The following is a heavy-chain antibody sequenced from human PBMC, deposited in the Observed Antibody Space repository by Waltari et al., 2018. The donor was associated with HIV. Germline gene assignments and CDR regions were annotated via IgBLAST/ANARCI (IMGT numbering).Heavy chain of an antibody. J-gene: IGHJ5*02. CDR1: GDTLSNYA. V-gene: IGHV1-69*04. CDR3: TLGRIDDIRSGRENLGGFDP. CDR2: IIQAVGIA. D-gene: IGHD3-3*01. Sequence: VQLVQSGAEVKKPGSSVRVSCKASGDTLSNYAVSWVRQAPGQGLEWMGRIIQAVGIAMHTGNFQGRVTINSDKSTNSAYMELGGLRSEDTALYFCTLGRIDDIRSGRENLGGFDPWGPGTLVTVSS.